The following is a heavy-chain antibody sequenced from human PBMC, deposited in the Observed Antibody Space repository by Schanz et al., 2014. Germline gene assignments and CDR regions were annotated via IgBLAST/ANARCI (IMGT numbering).Heavy chain of an antibody. CDR2: ILYDGSYK. CDR1: GFTFSSYG. V-gene: IGHV3-30*03. D-gene: IGHD3-22*01. CDR3: ARGREVVAKIFDV. Sequence: QVHLVESGGGVVQPGRSLRLSCAASGFTFSSYGMHWVRQAPGKGLEWVAVILYDGSYKDYADSVKGRFTISRDNSKNTLYLQMNSLRAEDTGVYYCARGREVVAKIFDVWGQGTMVTVSS. J-gene: IGHJ3*01.